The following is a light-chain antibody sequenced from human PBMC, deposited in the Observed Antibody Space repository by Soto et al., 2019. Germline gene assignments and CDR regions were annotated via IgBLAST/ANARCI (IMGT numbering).Light chain of an antibody. CDR2: AAS. CDR3: QQYSSLWT. CDR1: QSISSY. J-gene: IGKJ1*01. V-gene: IGKV1-39*02. Sequence: GDRVTITCRASQSISSYLNWYQQKPGKAPKLLIYAASSLQSGVPSRFSGSGSGTDFTLSISRLEPEDFAVYYCQQYSSLWTFGQGTKVDIK.